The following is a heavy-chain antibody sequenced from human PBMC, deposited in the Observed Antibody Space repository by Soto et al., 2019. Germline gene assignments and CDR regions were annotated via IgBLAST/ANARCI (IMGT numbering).Heavy chain of an antibody. V-gene: IGHV1-3*01. CDR2: FNGGTGQT. J-gene: IGHJ6*02. Sequence: ASVKVSCKASGYTFSTYGMHWVRQAPGQSLEWMGWFNGGTGQTRYSQRFQDRVIITRDTSASTGYMELRSLRSEDTAVYYCARGKGMEENYFYYGMDIWGQGTTVTVSS. D-gene: IGHD3-10*01. CDR1: GYTFSTYG. CDR3: ARGKGMEENYFYYGMDI.